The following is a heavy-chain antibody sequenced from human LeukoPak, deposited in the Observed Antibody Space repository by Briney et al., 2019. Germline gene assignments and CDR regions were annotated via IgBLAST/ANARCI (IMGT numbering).Heavy chain of an antibody. D-gene: IGHD1-1*01. Sequence: GGSLRFFCAASGFIFSRNNMNWVRQAPGKGLEWVSYISSSGTTIYYADSVKGRFTISRDNAKNSLYLQMNSLRDEDTAVYYCACARTGGAYFDYWGQGTLVTVSS. CDR3: ACARTGGAYFDY. CDR2: ISSSGTTI. CDR1: GFIFSRNN. J-gene: IGHJ4*02. V-gene: IGHV3-48*02.